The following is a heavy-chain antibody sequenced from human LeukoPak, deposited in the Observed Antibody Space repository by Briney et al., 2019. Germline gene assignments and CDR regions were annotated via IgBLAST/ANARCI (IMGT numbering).Heavy chain of an antibody. J-gene: IGHJ5*02. Sequence: ASVKVSCKASGYSFIDYAINWVRQAPGQGLEWMGWINTNTGNPTYAQGFTGRFVFSLDTSVSTTYLQISSLKAEDTAVYYCARDPGDDLVVPGDPWGQGTLVTVSS. V-gene: IGHV7-4-1*02. D-gene: IGHD2-2*01. CDR3: ARDPGDDLVVPGDP. CDR2: INTNTGNP. CDR1: GYSFIDYA.